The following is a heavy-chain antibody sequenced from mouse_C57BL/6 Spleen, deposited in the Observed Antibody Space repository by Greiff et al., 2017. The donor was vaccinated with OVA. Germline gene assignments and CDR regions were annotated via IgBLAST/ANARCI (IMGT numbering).Heavy chain of an antibody. D-gene: IGHD2-1*01. Sequence: VQLKESGPELVKPGASVKMSCKASGYTFTDYNMHWVKQSHGKSLEWIGYINPNNGGTSYNQKFKGKATLTVNKSSSTAYMELRSLTSEDSAVYYCARHGNYWYFDVWGTGTTVTVSS. CDR2: INPNNGGT. CDR1: GYTFTDYN. CDR3: ARHGNYWYFDV. V-gene: IGHV1-22*01. J-gene: IGHJ1*03.